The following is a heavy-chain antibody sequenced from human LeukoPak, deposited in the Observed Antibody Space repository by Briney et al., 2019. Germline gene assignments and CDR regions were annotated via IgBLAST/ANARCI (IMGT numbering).Heavy chain of an antibody. J-gene: IGHJ3*02. CDR2: ISSNGGST. CDR1: GFTFSSYA. V-gene: IGHV3-64*01. CDR3: ARHGVYCSGGSCYSVSAFDI. Sequence: GGSLRLSCAASGFTFSSYAMHWVRQAPGKGLEYVSAISSNGGSTYYANSVKGRFTISRDNSKNTLYLQMGSLRAEDMAVYYCARHGVYCSGGSCYSVSAFDIWGQGTMVTVSS. D-gene: IGHD2-15*01.